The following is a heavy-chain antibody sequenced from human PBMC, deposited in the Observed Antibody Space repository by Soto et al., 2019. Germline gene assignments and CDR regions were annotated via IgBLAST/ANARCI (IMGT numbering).Heavy chain of an antibody. CDR2: IDLSESYT. V-gene: IGHV5-10-1*01. J-gene: IGHJ4*02. CDR3: ATQGLTTYYFGY. CDR1: GYSFASQW. Sequence: GESLKISCKVSGYSFASQWISWVRPVPGKGQEWMGRIDLSESYTTYNPSFQGHVTFSADKSITTAYLQWRSLEASDTAIYYCATQGLTTYYFGYWGQGTLVTVSS.